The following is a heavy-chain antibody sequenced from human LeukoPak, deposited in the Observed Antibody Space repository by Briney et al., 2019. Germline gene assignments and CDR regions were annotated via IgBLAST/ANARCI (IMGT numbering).Heavy chain of an antibody. J-gene: IGHJ4*02. D-gene: IGHD3-16*01. CDR1: GYSFTSYW. Sequence: GESLKISCKGSGYSFTSYWIGWVRQTPGKGLEWMGIIYPGDSDTRYSPSFQGQVTISADKSISTAYLQWSSLKASDTAMYYCARLEGPYDYVWGSYPPYYFDYWGQGTLVTVSS. V-gene: IGHV5-51*01. CDR3: ARLEGPYDYVWGSYPPYYFDY. CDR2: IYPGDSDT.